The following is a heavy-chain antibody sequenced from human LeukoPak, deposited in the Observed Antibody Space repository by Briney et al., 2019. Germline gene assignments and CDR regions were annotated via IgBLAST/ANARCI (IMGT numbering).Heavy chain of an antibody. CDR1: GFTFSSYW. CDR3: ASRITLVRGGFDS. Sequence: GGSLRLSCAASGFTFSSYWMSWVRQAPGKGLEWVSYISSSGSTIYYADSVKGRFTISRDNAKNSLYLQMNSLRAEDTAVYYCASRITLVRGGFDSWGQGTLVTVSS. V-gene: IGHV3-48*04. J-gene: IGHJ4*02. D-gene: IGHD3-10*01. CDR2: ISSSGSTI.